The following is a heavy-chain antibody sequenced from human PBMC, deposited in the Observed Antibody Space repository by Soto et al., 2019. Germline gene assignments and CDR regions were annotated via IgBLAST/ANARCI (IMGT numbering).Heavy chain of an antibody. V-gene: IGHV1-2*02. CDR1: GYTFTGYY. J-gene: IGHJ6*02. CDR3: ARDLGYCSGGSCYYYYGMDV. CDR2: INPNSGGT. Sequence: ASVKVSCKASGYTFTGYYMHWVRQAPGQGLEWMGWINPNSGGTNYAQKFQGRVTMTRDTSISTAYMELSRLRSDDTAVYYCARDLGYCSGGSCYYYYGMDVWGQGTTVTV. D-gene: IGHD2-15*01.